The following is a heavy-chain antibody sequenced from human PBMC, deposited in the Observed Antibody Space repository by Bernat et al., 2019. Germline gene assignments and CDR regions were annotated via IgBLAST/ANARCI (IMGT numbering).Heavy chain of an antibody. CDR3: AVDKSGSSYD. D-gene: IGHD2-15*01. Sequence: QVQLVESGGGVVQPGRSLRLSCAASGFTFSSYGMHWVRQAPGKGLEWVAVISYDGSNKYYADSVKGRFTISRDNSKNTLYLQMNSLRAEDTAVYYWAVDKSGSSYDWGQGTMVTVSS. J-gene: IGHJ4*02. CDR2: ISYDGSNK. V-gene: IGHV3-30*03. CDR1: GFTFSSYG.